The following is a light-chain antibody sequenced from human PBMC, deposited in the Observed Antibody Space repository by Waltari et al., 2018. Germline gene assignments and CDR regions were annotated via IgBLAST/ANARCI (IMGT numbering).Light chain of an antibody. CDR2: WAS. CDR3: QQYYSPPWT. Sequence: DIVMTQSPDSLAVSLGERATINCKSSQSVLYTSNNKNYLAWYQQKPGQPPELLFYWASTRESGVPDRFSGSGSGTDFTLTISGLQAEDVAVYYCQQYYSPPWTFGQGTQVEIK. J-gene: IGKJ1*01. CDR1: QSVLYTSNNKNY. V-gene: IGKV4-1*01.